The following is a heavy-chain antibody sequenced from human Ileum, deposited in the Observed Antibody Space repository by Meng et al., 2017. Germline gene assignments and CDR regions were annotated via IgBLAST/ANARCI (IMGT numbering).Heavy chain of an antibody. CDR3: ASSTSGPELNY. V-gene: IGHV4-30-2*01. J-gene: IGHJ4*02. CDR1: GCSISSSAYS. CDR2: IYQVGST. D-gene: IGHD2/OR15-2a*01. Sequence: HLQLQESGSGLVTSSQTLSLTCTVSGCSISSSAYSWTWIRQPPGKGLEWIGYIYQVGSTNYNPSLKSRVTIFVDTSKNQFSLKLTSVTAADMAVYYCASSTSGPELNYWGQGTLVTVSS.